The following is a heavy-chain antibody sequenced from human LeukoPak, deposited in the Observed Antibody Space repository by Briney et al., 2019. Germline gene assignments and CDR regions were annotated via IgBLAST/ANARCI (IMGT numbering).Heavy chain of an antibody. CDR3: ARPYAEVEPNLFDY. Sequence: ASVKVSFKGSGYSFTTYGISWVRHAPGQGLEWVGWISTYNGNTNYAQKLQGRVTMTTDTSPSTAYMDLRSLRSDDPAVYYCARPYAEVEPNLFDYWGQGTRVTVSS. CDR1: GYSFTTYG. J-gene: IGHJ4*02. V-gene: IGHV1-18*01. D-gene: IGHD1-1*01. CDR2: ISTYNGNT.